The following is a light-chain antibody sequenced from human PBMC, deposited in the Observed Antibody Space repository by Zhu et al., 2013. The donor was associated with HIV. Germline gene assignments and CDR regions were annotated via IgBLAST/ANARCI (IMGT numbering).Light chain of an antibody. J-gene: IGKJ2*01. V-gene: IGKV1-5*03. CDR3: QQYNSYPYN. Sequence: DVQMTQSPTTLSASVGDRVTITCRATENIRSWLAWYQQKPGKAPKLLPYKASDLEIGVPSRFRGTGSGTEFTLTISSLQPDDFATYYCQQYNSYPYNFGQGTKLEIK. CDR2: KAS. CDR1: ENIRSW.